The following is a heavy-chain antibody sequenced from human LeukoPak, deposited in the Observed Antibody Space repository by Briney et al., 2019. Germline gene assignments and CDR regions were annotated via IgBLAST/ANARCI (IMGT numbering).Heavy chain of an antibody. D-gene: IGHD6-13*01. Sequence: PGGSLRLSCAASGFTFSDCYMSWVRQAPGKGLEWVSYISSSGSTRYYADPVKGRFTISRDNARKSIYLQMNSLRAEDTAVYYCARAAGWLDPWGQGSLVIVSS. CDR3: ARAAGWLDP. CDR1: GFTFSDCY. J-gene: IGHJ5*02. V-gene: IGHV3-11*01. CDR2: ISSSGSTR.